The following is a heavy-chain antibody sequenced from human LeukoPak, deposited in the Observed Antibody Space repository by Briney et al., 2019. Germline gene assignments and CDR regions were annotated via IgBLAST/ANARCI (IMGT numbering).Heavy chain of an antibody. CDR3: ARGLRYYYDSSGLLPLDY. Sequence: SETLSLTCAVYGGSFSGYYWSWIRQPPGKGLEWIGEINHSGSTNYNPSLKSRVTISVDTSKNQFSLKLSSVTAADTAVYYCARGLRYYYDSSGLLPLDYWGQGTLVTVSS. CDR2: INHSGST. V-gene: IGHV4-34*01. D-gene: IGHD3-22*01. J-gene: IGHJ4*02. CDR1: GGSFSGYY.